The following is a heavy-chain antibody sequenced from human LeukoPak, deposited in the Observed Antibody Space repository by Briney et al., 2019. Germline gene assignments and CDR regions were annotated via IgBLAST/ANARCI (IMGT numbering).Heavy chain of an antibody. CDR1: TGSMPTYY. Sequence: SSETLSLTCTVSTGSMPTYYWSWIRQPPGKGLEWIGFIWNSGITNYNPSPKSRITISADTSKNQFSLKLSSVTAADTAVYYCARLVYDTSDYYYFDHWGQGTLVTVSS. J-gene: IGHJ4*02. V-gene: IGHV4-59*08. D-gene: IGHD3-22*01. CDR2: IWNSGIT. CDR3: ARLVYDTSDYYYFDH.